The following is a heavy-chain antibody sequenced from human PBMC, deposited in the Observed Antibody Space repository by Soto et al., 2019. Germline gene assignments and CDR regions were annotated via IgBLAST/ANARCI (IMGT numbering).Heavy chain of an antibody. J-gene: IGHJ3*02. CDR1: GFTVSSND. D-gene: IGHD3-3*01. CDR3: ARVGPRYYDFWSGPDDAFDI. V-gene: IGHV3-53*01. Sequence: GGSLRLSCAASGFTVSSNDMSWVRQAPGKGLEWVSVIYSGGSTYYADSVKGRFTISRDNSKNTLYLQMNSLRAEDTAVYYCARVGPRYYDFWSGPDDAFDIWGQGTMVTVSS. CDR2: IYSGGST.